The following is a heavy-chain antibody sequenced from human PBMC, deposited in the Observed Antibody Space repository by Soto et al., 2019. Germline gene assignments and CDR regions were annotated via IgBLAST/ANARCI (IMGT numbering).Heavy chain of an antibody. J-gene: IGHJ3*02. CDR2: TYYRSKWYN. D-gene: IGHD2-15*01. V-gene: IGHV6-1*01. CDR1: GDSVSSNSAA. Sequence: KQSQTLSLTYAISGDSVSSNSAAWNWIRQSPSRGLEWLGRTYYRSKWYNDYAVSVKSRITINPDTSKNQFSLQLNSVTPEDTAVYYCARDGGGYCSGGSCYAFDIWGQGTMVTVSS. CDR3: ARDGGGYCSGGSCYAFDI.